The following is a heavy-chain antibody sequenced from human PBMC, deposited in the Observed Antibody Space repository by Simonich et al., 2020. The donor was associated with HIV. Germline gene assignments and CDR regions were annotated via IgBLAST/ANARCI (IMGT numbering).Heavy chain of an antibody. V-gene: IGHV3-30*07. J-gene: IGHJ4*02. CDR3: ASGVSISSVWADDY. CDR1: GFTFSSYA. D-gene: IGHD3-3*02. Sequence: QVQLVESGGGVVQPGRSLRLSCAASGFTFSSYAMHWVRQAPGKGLECVEVISYDGSNKYYADSVKGRFTISRDNSKNTLYRQMNSLRAEDTAVYYCASGVSISSVWADDYWGQGTLVTVSS. CDR2: ISYDGSNK.